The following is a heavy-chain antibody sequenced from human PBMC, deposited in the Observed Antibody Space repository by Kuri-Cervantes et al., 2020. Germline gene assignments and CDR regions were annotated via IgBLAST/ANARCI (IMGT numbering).Heavy chain of an antibody. CDR3: ARYKYESSGYPYFDF. Sequence: GGSLRLSCAASGFTFDEYNMHWVRQAPGRGLEWVSGISWNGGSIDYADSVKGRFTISRDNAKNTLYLQMNSLRVEDTAMYFCARYKYESSGYPYFDFWGQGTLVTVSS. CDR1: GFTFDEYN. CDR2: ISWNGGSI. V-gene: IGHV3-9*01. J-gene: IGHJ4*02. D-gene: IGHD3-22*01.